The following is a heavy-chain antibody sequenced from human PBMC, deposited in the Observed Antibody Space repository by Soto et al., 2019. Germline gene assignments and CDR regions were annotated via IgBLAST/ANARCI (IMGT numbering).Heavy chain of an antibody. CDR1: GYTFTGYD. CDR2: MNPNSGTT. J-gene: IGHJ4*02. D-gene: IGHD4-17*01. Sequence: ASVKAACNASGYTFTGYDINWVRQATGQGLEWMGWMNPNSGTTGYAQKFQGRVTMTRDTSISTAYMELSSLRYEDTAVYYCARGPQGSAVTTINWGQGSLVTVS. CDR3: ARGPQGSAVTTIN. V-gene: IGHV1-8*01.